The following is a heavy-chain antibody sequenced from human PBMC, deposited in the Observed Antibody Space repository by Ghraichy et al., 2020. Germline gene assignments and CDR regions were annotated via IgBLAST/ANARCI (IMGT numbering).Heavy chain of an antibody. CDR3: AHTLGTNPAPQFDY. V-gene: IGHV2-5*01. CDR1: GFSLSTSGVG. Sequence: SGPTLVKPTQTLTLTCTFSGFSLSTSGVGVGWIRQPPGKALEWLALIYWNDDKRYSPSLKSRLTITKDTSKNQVVLTVSNMDPVDTAIYYCAHTLGTNPAPQFDYWGQGTLVTVSS. CDR2: IYWNDDK. J-gene: IGHJ4*02. D-gene: IGHD7-27*01.